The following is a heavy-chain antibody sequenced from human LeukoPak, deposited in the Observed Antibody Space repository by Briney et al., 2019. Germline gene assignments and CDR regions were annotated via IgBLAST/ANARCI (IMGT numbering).Heavy chain of an antibody. Sequence: SETLSLTCTVSGGSISSYYWGWIRQPPGKGLEWIGYIYYSGSTNYNPSLKSRVTISVDTSKNQFSLKLSSVTAADTAVYYCARVSSIAVAVDYWGQGTLDTVSS. CDR3: ARVSSIAVAVDY. CDR2: IYYSGST. D-gene: IGHD6-19*01. CDR1: GGSISSYY. J-gene: IGHJ4*02. V-gene: IGHV4-59*01.